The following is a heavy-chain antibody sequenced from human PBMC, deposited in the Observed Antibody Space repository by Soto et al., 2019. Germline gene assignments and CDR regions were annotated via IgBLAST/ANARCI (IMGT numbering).Heavy chain of an antibody. Sequence: QAQLVQSGAEAKQPGASVRVSCKASGYTFTDFALHWVRQAPGQGLEWMGWINVGNGNTGYSRKFQGRVTNDRDMSATTAYIEVTSLSSEDTAMYYGERAGAHYATFDRWGQGALVSVSS. V-gene: IGHV1-3*01. CDR2: INVGNGNT. CDR1: GYTFTDFA. CDR3: ERAGAHYATFDR. D-gene: IGHD3-16*01. J-gene: IGHJ4*02.